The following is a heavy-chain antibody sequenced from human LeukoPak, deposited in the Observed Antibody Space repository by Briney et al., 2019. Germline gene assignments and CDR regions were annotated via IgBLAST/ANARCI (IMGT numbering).Heavy chain of an antibody. CDR2: IIPIFGTA. V-gene: IGHV1-69*01. CDR1: GGTFSSYA. CDR3: ARGNYYDSSGYYYYYGMDV. J-gene: IGHJ6*02. D-gene: IGHD3-22*01. Sequence: GASVKVYCKASGGTFSSYAISWVRQAPGQGLEWMGGIIPIFGTANYAQKFQGRVTITADESTSTAYMELSSLRSEDTAVYYCARGNYYDSSGYYYYYGMDVWGQGTTVTVSS.